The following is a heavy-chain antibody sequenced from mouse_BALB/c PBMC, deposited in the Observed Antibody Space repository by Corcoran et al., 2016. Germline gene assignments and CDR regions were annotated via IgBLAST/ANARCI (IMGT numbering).Heavy chain of an antibody. CDR2: INPYNDGT. CDR1: GYTFTSYV. V-gene: IGHV1S136*01. CDR3: AGGGSNWYFDV. Sequence: EVQLQQSGPELVKPGASVKMSCKASGYTFTSYVMHWVKQKTGQGLEWIGYINPYNDGTKYNEKFKGKATLTSDKSSSTAYMELSSLTSEDSAVYYCAGGGSNWYFDVWGAGTTVTVSS. J-gene: IGHJ1*01.